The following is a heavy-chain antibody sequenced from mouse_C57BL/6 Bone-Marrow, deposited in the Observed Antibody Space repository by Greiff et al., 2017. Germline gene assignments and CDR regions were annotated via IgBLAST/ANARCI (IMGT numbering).Heavy chain of an antibody. Sequence: DVKLVESGEGLVKPGGSLKLSCAASGFTFSSYAMYWVRQTPEKRLEWVAYISNGGGSTYYPDTVKGRFTISRDNAKNTLYLQMSRLKSEDTAMYYCARHRTGTRYFDVWGTGTTVTVAS. D-gene: IGHD4-1*01. J-gene: IGHJ1*03. CDR2: ISNGGGST. CDR1: GFTFSSYA. CDR3: ARHRTGTRYFDV. V-gene: IGHV5-12*01.